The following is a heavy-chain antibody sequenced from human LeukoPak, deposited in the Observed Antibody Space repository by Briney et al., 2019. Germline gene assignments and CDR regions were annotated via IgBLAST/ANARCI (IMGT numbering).Heavy chain of an antibody. CDR1: GYRFSNSW. Sequence: GESLKISCKGSGYRFSNSWIAWVRQMPGKGLEWMGVIYAGDSDTRYSPSFQGQVTISADKSISAAYLQWSSLKASDSAMYYCARLFAAAGQGYVDSRGQGTLVTVSS. J-gene: IGHJ4*02. V-gene: IGHV5-51*01. D-gene: IGHD6-13*01. CDR2: IYAGDSDT. CDR3: ARLFAAAGQGYVDS.